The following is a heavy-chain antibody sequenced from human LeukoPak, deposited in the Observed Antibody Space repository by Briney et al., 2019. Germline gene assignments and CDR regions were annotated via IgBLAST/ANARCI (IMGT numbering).Heavy chain of an antibody. D-gene: IGHD3-10*01. J-gene: IGHJ4*02. CDR2: IYYSGST. CDR1: GGSISSYY. CDR3: AREGSRTLFDY. Sequence: PSETLSLTCTVSGGSISSYYWSWIRQPPGKGLEWIGYIYYSGSTNYNPSLKSRVTISVDTSKNQFSLKLSSVTAADTAAYYCAREGSRTLFDYWGQGTLVTVSS. V-gene: IGHV4-59*01.